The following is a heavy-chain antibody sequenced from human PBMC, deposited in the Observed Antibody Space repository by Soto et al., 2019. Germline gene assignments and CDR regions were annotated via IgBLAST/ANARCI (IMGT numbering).Heavy chain of an antibody. D-gene: IGHD5-18*01. V-gene: IGHV4-34*01. CDR3: AREHPPAMASYYYYGMDV. CDR2: INHSGST. J-gene: IGHJ6*02. CDR1: GGSFSGYY. Sequence: PSETLSLTCAVYGGSFSGYYWSWIRQPPGKGLEWMGEINHSGSTNYNPSLKGRVTISVDTSKDQFSLKLSSVTAAGTAVYYCAREHPPAMASYYYYGMDVWGQGTRVTVSS.